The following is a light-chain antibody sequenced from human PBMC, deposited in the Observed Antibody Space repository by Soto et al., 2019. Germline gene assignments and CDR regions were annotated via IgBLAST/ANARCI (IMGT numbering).Light chain of an antibody. CDR3: QQYNSYSPIT. CDR2: KAS. J-gene: IGKJ5*01. Sequence: DIQMTQSPSTLSASVGDRVTITCRASQSISHWLAWYQQKPGKAPKLLIYKASSLESGVPSRFSGSGSGTEFTLTISNLQPDDFATYYCQQYNSYSPITFGQGTRLEIK. CDR1: QSISHW. V-gene: IGKV1-5*03.